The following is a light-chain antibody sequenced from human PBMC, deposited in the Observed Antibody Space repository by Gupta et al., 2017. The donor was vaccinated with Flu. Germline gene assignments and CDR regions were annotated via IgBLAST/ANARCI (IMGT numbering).Light chain of an antibody. V-gene: IGKV2-30*02. CDR2: RVS. CDR3: MQGTHWPT. CDR1: QSLVHSNGNTY. J-gene: IGKJ1*01. Sequence: PVTLGQPASISCRSSQSLVHSNGNTYLTWFQQRPGQSPRRLIYRVSNRDSGVPDRFSGSGSGTDFTLKISRVEAEDVGVYYCMQGTHWPTLGQGTKVE.